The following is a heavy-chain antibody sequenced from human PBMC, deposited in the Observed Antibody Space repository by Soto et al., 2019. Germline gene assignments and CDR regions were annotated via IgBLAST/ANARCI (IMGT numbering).Heavy chain of an antibody. CDR2: ISYRGIT. CDR1: GGSFSSGAYH. J-gene: IGHJ5*02. V-gene: IGHV4-31*03. Sequence: QVQLQESGPGLVKPSQTLSLTCTVSGGSFSSGAYHWSWVRQHPGQGLEWIASISYRGITYSNPSLKSRLSMSGDTSKNLFSLNLTSVTAADTAVYHCARMSATGTRWFDPWGQGTLVTVSS. CDR3: ARMSATGTRWFDP. D-gene: IGHD6-13*01.